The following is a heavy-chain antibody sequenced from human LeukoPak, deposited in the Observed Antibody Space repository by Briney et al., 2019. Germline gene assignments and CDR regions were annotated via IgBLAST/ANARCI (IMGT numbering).Heavy chain of an antibody. Sequence: PSETLSLTCAVYGGSFSGYYWSWIRQPPGKGLEWIGEINHSGSTNYNPSLKSRVTISVDTSKNQFSLKLSSVTAADTAVYYCARGDYDILTGYNYFDYWGQGTLVTVSS. CDR2: INHSGST. V-gene: IGHV4-34*01. J-gene: IGHJ4*02. CDR1: GGSFSGYY. CDR3: ARGDYDILTGYNYFDY. D-gene: IGHD3-9*01.